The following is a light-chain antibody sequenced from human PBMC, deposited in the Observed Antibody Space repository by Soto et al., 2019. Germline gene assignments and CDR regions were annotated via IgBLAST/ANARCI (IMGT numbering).Light chain of an antibody. Sequence: QLVLTQPPSASGTPGQRVSISCSGSSSNIGSNTVNWYQQLPGTAPKLLIYSNNQRPSGVPGRFSGSKSGTSASLAISGLQAEDEADYYCAAWDDSLKGVFGGGTKVTVL. CDR1: SSNIGSNT. CDR2: SNN. V-gene: IGLV1-44*01. CDR3: AAWDDSLKGV. J-gene: IGLJ2*01.